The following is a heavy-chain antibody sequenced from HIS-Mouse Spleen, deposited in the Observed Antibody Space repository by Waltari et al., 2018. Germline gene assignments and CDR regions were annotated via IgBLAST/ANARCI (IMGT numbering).Heavy chain of an antibody. CDR3: ARESPAAAGLGRYFDY. CDR2: IYYSVST. V-gene: IGHV4-39*07. D-gene: IGHD6-13*01. J-gene: IGHJ4*02. Sequence: QLQLQESGPGLVKPSETLSLTCTVSGGSISSSSYYWGWIRQPPGKGLEWIGSIYYSVSTCYNPSLKSRVTRSVDTSKNQFSLKLSSVTAADTAVYDCARESPAAAGLGRYFDYWGQGTLVTVSS. CDR1: GGSISSSSYY.